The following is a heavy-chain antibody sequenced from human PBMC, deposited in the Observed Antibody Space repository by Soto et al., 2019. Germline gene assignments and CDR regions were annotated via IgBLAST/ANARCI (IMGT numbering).Heavy chain of an antibody. CDR1: GFTFSSYG. V-gene: IGHV3-30*18. CDR3: AKELSTGLPDY. CDR2: ISYDGSNK. D-gene: IGHD2-21*02. Sequence: QVQLVESGGGVVQPGRSLRLSCAASGFTFSSYGMHWVRQAPGKGLEWVAVISYDGSNKYYADSVKGRFTISRDNSKNTLYLQMNSLRAEDTAVYYCAKELSTGLPDYWGQGTLVTVSS. J-gene: IGHJ4*02.